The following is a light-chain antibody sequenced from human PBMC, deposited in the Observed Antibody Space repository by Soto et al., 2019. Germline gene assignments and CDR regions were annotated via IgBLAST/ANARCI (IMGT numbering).Light chain of an antibody. V-gene: IGKV3-15*01. CDR3: PQYKNWPWM. CDR1: QSVSSN. J-gene: IGKJ1*01. Sequence: EIVMTQSPATLSVSPGERATLSCRASQSVSSNLAWYQQKPGQAPRLLIYGASTRATGIPARISGSRSGTDVSLTVCSLQCQFFGLYYLPQYKNWPWMCGQANKVEI. CDR2: GAS.